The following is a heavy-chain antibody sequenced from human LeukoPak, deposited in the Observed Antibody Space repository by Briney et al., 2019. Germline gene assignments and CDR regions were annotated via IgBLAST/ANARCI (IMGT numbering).Heavy chain of an antibody. J-gene: IGHJ4*02. V-gene: IGHV4-59*01. Sequence: SETLSLTCTVSGGSISSYYWSWIRQPPGKGLEWLGYIYYSGNTNYNPSPKSRVTISVDTSRNQFSLKLSSVTAADTAVYYCAREGPTATSIDYWGQGTLVTVSS. CDR1: GGSISSYY. D-gene: IGHD2-21*02. CDR2: IYYSGNT. CDR3: AREGPTATSIDY.